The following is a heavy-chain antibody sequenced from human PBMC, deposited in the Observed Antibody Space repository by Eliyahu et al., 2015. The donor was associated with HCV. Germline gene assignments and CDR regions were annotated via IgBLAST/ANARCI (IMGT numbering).Heavy chain of an antibody. V-gene: IGHV3-66*01. J-gene: IGHJ6*02. CDR2: IYSDTR. Sequence: EVQLVESGGALVQPGGSLRLXCAVSGFSVTSSSIHWVREPPGKGLEWVSVIYSDTRHYADFVKGRFTISRDTSRNTVVLQMNSLRAEDTALYHCARGHFYYDMDVWGQGTTVTVSS. CDR3: ARGHFYYDMDV. CDR1: GFSVTSSS.